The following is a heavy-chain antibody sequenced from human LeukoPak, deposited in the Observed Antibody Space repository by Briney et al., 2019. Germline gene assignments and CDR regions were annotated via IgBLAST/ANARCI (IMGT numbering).Heavy chain of an antibody. CDR1: GFTFTSSA. J-gene: IGHJ4*02. D-gene: IGHD2-21*02. V-gene: IGHV1-58*01. CDR3: AACCGGDCYSGGY. CDR2: IVVGNGNT. Sequence: TSVKVSCKASGFTFTSSAVQWVRQARGQRLEWIGWIVVGNGNTNYAQKFQERVTITRDMSTSTAYMELSSLRSEDTAVDYCAACCGGDCYSGGYWGQGTLVTVSS.